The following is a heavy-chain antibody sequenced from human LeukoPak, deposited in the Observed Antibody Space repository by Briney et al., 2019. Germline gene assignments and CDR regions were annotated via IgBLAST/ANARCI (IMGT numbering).Heavy chain of an antibody. CDR3: ARGGSGWFNY. CDR1: GGSISSYY. V-gene: IGHV4-59*01. J-gene: IGHJ4*02. CDR2: IYYSGST. D-gene: IGHD6-19*01. Sequence: PSETLSLTCTVSGGSISSYYWSWIRQPPGKGLEWIGYIYYSGSTNYNPSLKSRVAISVDTSKNQFSLKLSSVTAADTAVYYCARGGSGWFNYWGQGTLVTVSS.